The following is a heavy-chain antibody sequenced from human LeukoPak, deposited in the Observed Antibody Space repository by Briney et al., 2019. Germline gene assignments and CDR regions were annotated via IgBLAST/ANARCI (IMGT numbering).Heavy chain of an antibody. CDR2: IYYSGST. CDR1: GGSISSSSYY. D-gene: IGHD2-15*01. CDR3: ARFSPRAASCSGGSCYDTGFDY. J-gene: IGHJ4*02. Sequence: SETLSLTCTVSGGSISSSSYYWGWIRQPPGKGLEWIGSIYYSGSTYYNPSLKSRVTISVDTSKNQFSLKLSSVTAADTAVYYCARFSPRAASCSGGSCYDTGFDYWGQGTLVTVSS. V-gene: IGHV4-39*01.